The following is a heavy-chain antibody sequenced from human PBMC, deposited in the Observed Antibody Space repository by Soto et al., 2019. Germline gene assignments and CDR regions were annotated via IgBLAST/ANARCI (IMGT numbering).Heavy chain of an antibody. CDR2: INWNGGST. Sequence: GGSLRLSCAASGFTFDDYGMSWVRQAPGKVLEWVSGINWNGGSTGYADAVKGRFTISRDNAKTSLYLQMNSLRAEDTALYHCARVYSNYGDYHYYYMDVWGKGTTVTVSS. D-gene: IGHD4-4*01. CDR1: GFTFDDYG. V-gene: IGHV3-20*01. CDR3: ARVYSNYGDYHYYYMDV. J-gene: IGHJ6*03.